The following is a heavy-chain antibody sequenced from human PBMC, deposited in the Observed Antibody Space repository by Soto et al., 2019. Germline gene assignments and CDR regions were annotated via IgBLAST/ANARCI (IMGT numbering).Heavy chain of an antibody. V-gene: IGHV4-39*01. D-gene: IGHD3-10*01. CDR2: IYYSGST. J-gene: IGHJ5*02. CDR1: GGSISSSSYY. Sequence: PSETLSLTCTVSGGSISSSSYYWGWILQPPGKGLEWIGSIYYSGSTYYNPSLKSRVTISVDTSKNQFSLKLSSVTAADTAVYYCARHTGSGSYYKLSWWFDPWGQGTLVTVSS. CDR3: ARHTGSGSYYKLSWWFDP.